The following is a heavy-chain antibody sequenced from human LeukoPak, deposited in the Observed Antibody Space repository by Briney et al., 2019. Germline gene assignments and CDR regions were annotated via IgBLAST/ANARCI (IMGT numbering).Heavy chain of an antibody. CDR2: ISPDDSEI. CDR3: ARHEGSGSYYSY. Sequence: PGESLKISCKGSGYSFTTYWISWVRQMPGRGLEWMGIISPDDSEISYSPSFRGQVTISADKSTSTAYLQWSRLKASDTAIYYCARHEGSGSYYSYWGQGTLVTVSS. J-gene: IGHJ4*02. V-gene: IGHV5-51*01. D-gene: IGHD1-26*01. CDR1: GYSFTTYW.